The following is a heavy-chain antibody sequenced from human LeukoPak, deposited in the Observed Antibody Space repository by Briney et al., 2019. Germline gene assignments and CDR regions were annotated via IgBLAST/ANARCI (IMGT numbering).Heavy chain of an antibody. D-gene: IGHD2-2*01. CDR2: IYTGGNT. J-gene: IGHJ4*02. CDR1: GGSISNYY. CDR3: AGLYCSSTSCYWDY. V-gene: IGHV4-4*09. Sequence: PSETLSLTCTVSGGSISNYYSSWVRQPPGKGLELIGYIYTGGNTNYNPSLKSRVTISEDTSNNQFSLQLSSVTAADTAVYYCAGLYCSSTSCYWDYWGQGTLVTVSS.